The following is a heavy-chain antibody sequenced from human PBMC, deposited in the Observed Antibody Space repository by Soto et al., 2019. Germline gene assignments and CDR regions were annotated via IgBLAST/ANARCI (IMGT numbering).Heavy chain of an antibody. CDR2: VSGYNDKT. CDR1: GYTFTNHG. V-gene: IGHV1-18*04. CDR3: ARDFYPVAYFFDY. Sequence: QVQLVQSGAEVKKPGASVKVSCKASGYTFTNHGISWVRQAPGQGLEWMGWVSGYNDKTKSAQKFQGRVTMTTDTSTSKAYMELRSLRSDDTAVYYCARDFYPVAYFFDYWGQGTLVTVSS. J-gene: IGHJ4*02. D-gene: IGHD2-21*01.